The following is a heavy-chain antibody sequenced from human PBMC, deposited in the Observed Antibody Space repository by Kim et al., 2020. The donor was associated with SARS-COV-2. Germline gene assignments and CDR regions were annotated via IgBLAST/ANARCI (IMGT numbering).Heavy chain of an antibody. CDR2: ISGSGGST. CDR3: ATSDSSGYYPLQDY. J-gene: IGHJ4*02. Sequence: GGSLRLSCAASGFTFSSYAMSWVRQAPGKGLEWVSAISGSGGSTYYADSVKGRFTISRDNSKNTLYLQMNSLRAEDTAVYYCATSDSSGYYPLQDYWGQGTLVTVSS. D-gene: IGHD3-22*01. CDR1: GFTFSSYA. V-gene: IGHV3-23*01.